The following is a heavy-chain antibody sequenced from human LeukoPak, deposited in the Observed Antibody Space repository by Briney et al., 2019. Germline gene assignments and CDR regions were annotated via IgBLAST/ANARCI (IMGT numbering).Heavy chain of an antibody. V-gene: IGHV3-53*01. CDR2: ITSGGLT. D-gene: IGHD2-2*01. J-gene: IGHJ4*02. CDR3: ANPFCDCSSATCYVSLDY. Sequence: GGSLRLSRAASALTVSTHYMSWLRQAPRKGLEWVSAITSGGLTFYADSVKGRFTISRDNSINPLYLQINSLRPDDTAVYYCANPFCDCSSATCYVSLDYWGQGTLVTVSS. CDR1: ALTVSTHY.